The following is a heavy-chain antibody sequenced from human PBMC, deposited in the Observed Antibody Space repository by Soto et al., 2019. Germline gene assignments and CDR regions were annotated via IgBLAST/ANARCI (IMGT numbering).Heavy chain of an antibody. Sequence: EVQLLESGGDLVQPGGSLRLSCVASGYTFSKYAIIWVRQAPGKGLEPVSSVSGSGDRAYYLDSVRGRFTISRDNSQNTVYLQMNNLRAEDTALYYCAKESSAAVDYWYGMDVW. V-gene: IGHV3-23*01. CDR2: VSGSGDRA. CDR1: GYTFSKYA. CDR3: AKESSAAVDYWYGMDV. J-gene: IGHJ6*01. D-gene: IGHD6-13*01.